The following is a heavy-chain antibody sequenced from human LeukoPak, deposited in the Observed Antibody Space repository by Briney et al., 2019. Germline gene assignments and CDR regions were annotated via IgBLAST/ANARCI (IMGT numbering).Heavy chain of an antibody. Sequence: SETLSLTCTVSGGSINSYYWSWIRQPPGKGLEWIGYLYYSGSTNYNPSLKSRVTISADTSKNQFSLKLSSVTAADTAVYYCARLHGGFDYWGQGTLVTVSS. CDR3: ARLHGGFDY. CDR1: GGSINSYY. D-gene: IGHD3-16*01. V-gene: IGHV4-59*08. CDR2: LYYSGST. J-gene: IGHJ4*02.